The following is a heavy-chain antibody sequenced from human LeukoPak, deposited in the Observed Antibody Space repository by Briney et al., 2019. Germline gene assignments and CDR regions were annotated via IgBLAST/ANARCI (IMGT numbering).Heavy chain of an antibody. V-gene: IGHV3-23*01. CDR1: GFTFTSYA. Sequence: GGSLRLSCAASGFTFTSYAMSWVRQAPGKGLEWVSGISGSGGSTYYADSVKGRFTISRDNTKSTLFLQMNGLRAEDTAVYYCAKDPRVGSRVATPCHWGQGTLVTVSS. CDR2: ISGSGGST. D-gene: IGHD5-24*01. J-gene: IGHJ4*02. CDR3: AKDPRVGSRVATPCH.